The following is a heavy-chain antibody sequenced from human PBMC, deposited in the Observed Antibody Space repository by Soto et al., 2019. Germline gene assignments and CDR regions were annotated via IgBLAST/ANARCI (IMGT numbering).Heavy chain of an antibody. CDR1: GYTFTSYA. J-gene: IGHJ4*02. V-gene: IGHV1-3*01. Sequence: KVSCKASGYTFTSYAMHWVRQAPGQRLEWMGWINAGNGNTKYSQKFQGRVTITRDTSASTAYMELSSLRSEDTAVYYCARSIVVVTADDYWGQGTLVTVSS. CDR2: INAGNGNT. CDR3: ARSIVVVTADDY. D-gene: IGHD2-21*02.